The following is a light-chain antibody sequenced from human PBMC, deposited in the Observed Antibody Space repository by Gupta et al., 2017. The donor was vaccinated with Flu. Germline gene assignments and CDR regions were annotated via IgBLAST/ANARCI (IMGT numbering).Light chain of an antibody. Sequence: QSVLTQPPSASGTPGQRLTISCSGSNSNLGTNTVNWYQHLPGTDPKLLIYGNNQRPSGVPDRFSGSRSGTSASLVISGLQSEDEADYYCAAWDDTLTGHYVFGTGTKVAVL. CDR1: NSNLGTNT. CDR2: GNN. J-gene: IGLJ1*01. CDR3: AAWDDTLTGHYV. V-gene: IGLV1-44*01.